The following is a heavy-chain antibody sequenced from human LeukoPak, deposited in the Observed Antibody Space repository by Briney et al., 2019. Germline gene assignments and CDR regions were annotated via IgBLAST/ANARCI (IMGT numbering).Heavy chain of an antibody. CDR2: ISWNSGSI. Sequence: GGSLRLSCAASGFTFDDYAMHWVRQAPGKGLEWVSGISWNSGSIGYADSVKGRFTISRDNAKNTLYLQMNSLRAEDTAVYYCARDRYSGYAVYDYWGQGTLVTVSS. V-gene: IGHV3-9*01. J-gene: IGHJ4*02. CDR1: GFTFDDYA. CDR3: ARDRYSGYAVYDY. D-gene: IGHD5-12*01.